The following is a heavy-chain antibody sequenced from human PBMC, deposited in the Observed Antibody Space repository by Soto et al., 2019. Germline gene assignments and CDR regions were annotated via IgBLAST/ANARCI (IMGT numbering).Heavy chain of an antibody. D-gene: IGHD5-12*01. V-gene: IGHV3-33*01. CDR2: IWHDVTNK. J-gene: IGHJ4*02. CDR1: GFTFSDYA. Sequence: QEQLVESGGGVVQPGRSLRLSCAASGFTFSDYAMHWVRQAPGEGRERVAVIWHDVTNKYYADSVKGRFTISRDNSKNTLYLQMNSLRAENTAVYYCASPALLVSTFDYWGQGTVVTVSS. CDR3: ASPALLVSTFDY.